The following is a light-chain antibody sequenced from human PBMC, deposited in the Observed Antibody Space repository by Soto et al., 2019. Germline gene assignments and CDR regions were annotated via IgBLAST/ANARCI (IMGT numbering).Light chain of an antibody. CDR1: RSVSSN. V-gene: IGKV3-15*01. Sequence: EIVMTQSPATLSVSPGERATLSCRASRSVSSNLAWYQQKPGQAPRLLMYGASTRATGIPARFSGSGSGTEFTLTISSLQSEDFAVYYCQQYGSSPFTFGPGTKVDLK. CDR2: GAS. CDR3: QQYGSSPFT. J-gene: IGKJ3*01.